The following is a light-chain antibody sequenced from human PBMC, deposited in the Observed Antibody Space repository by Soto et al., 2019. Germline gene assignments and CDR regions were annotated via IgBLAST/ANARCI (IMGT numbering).Light chain of an antibody. CDR2: GAS. Sequence: EIVLTQSRGTLSLSPVERANLXCRASQSVSTNLAWYQQKPGQAPRLLIYGASTRATGIPARFSGSGSGTEFTLTISSLQSGDFAVYYCQQYADWPRTFGQGTKVDIK. J-gene: IGKJ1*01. CDR1: QSVSTN. CDR3: QQYADWPRT. V-gene: IGKV3-15*01.